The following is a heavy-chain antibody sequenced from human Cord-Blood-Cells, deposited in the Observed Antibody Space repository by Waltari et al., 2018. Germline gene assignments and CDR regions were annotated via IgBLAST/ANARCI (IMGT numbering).Heavy chain of an antibody. CDR2: ISYDGSNK. D-gene: IGHD3-16*01. CDR1: VVAFSSYA. CDR3: ARDSGGEYFDI. J-gene: IGHJ2*01. Sequence: QVQLVESGGGVVQPGRSLRLSCAAPVVAFSSYAMHWVRQAPAKGLEWVAVISYDGSNKYYADSVKGRFTISRDKSKNTLYLQMNSLRAEDTAVYYCARDSGGEYFDIWGRGTLVTVSS. V-gene: IGHV3-30*04.